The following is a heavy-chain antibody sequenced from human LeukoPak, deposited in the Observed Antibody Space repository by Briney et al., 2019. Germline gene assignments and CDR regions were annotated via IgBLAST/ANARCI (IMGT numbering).Heavy chain of an antibody. V-gene: IGHV1-69*05. D-gene: IGHD5-24*01. Sequence: GASVKVSCKASGGTFSSYAISWVRQAPGQGLEWMGRIIPIFGTANYAQKFQGRVTITTDESTSTAYMELSSLRSEDTAVYYCARAIVGDGYNRFEFDYWGQGTLVTVSS. CDR2: IIPIFGTA. CDR1: GGTFSSYA. J-gene: IGHJ4*02. CDR3: ARAIVGDGYNRFEFDY.